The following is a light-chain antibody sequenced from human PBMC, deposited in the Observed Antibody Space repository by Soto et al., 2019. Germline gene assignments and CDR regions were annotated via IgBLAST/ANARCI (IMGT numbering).Light chain of an antibody. CDR2: GAS. CDR1: QSVSSN. J-gene: IGKJ1*01. Sequence: IVMAQAPPPQSLASVESTSLFCRASQSVSSNLAWYQQKPGQAPRLLIYGASTRATGIPARFSGSGSGTEFTLTISSLQSEDFAVYYCQQYNNWPPVTFGQGTKVDIK. V-gene: IGKV3-15*01. CDR3: QQYNNWPPVT.